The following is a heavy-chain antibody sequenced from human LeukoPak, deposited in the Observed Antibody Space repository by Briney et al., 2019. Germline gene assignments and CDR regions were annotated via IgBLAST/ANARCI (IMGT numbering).Heavy chain of an antibody. V-gene: IGHV4-30-2*01. CDR3: ARDFPPAAAGPLYYYYYYMDV. Sequence: PSQTLSLTCTGSGGSINSGGYYWSWIRQPPGKGLEWIGYIYHSGSTYYNPSLKSRVTISVDRSKNQFSLKLSSVTAADTAVYYCARDFPPAAAGPLYYYYYYMDVWGKGTTVTVSS. J-gene: IGHJ6*03. D-gene: IGHD6-13*01. CDR1: GGSINSGGYY. CDR2: IYHSGST.